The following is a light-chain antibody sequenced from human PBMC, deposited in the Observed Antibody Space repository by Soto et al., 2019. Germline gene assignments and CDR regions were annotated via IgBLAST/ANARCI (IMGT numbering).Light chain of an antibody. J-gene: IGKJ1*01. CDR1: QSVSSN. V-gene: IGKV3-15*01. CDR2: GAS. CDR3: QQYNNWPPWT. Sequence: IVSKQSPATLSVSPGERAALACRASQSVSSNLACYQQKPGQAPRLLLYGASTRATGIPARFSGSGSGTEFTLTISSLQSEDFAVYYCQQYNNWPPWTFGQGTKVDIK.